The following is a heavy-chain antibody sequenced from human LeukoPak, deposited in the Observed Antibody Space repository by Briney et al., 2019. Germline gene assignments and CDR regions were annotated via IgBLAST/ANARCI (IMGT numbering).Heavy chain of an antibody. CDR2: IKSKTDGGTT. D-gene: IGHD1-26*01. V-gene: IGHV3-15*01. CDR3: TTRGGSFSIFDY. Sequence: NPGGSLRLSCAASGFTFSSYAMSWVRQAPGKGLEWVGRIKSKTDGGTTDYAAPVKGRFTISRDDSKNTLYLQMNSLKTEDTAVYYCTTRGGSFSIFDYRGQGTLVTVSS. CDR1: GFTFSSYA. J-gene: IGHJ4*02.